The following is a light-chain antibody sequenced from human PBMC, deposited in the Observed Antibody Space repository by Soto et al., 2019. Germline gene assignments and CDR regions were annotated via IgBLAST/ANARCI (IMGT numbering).Light chain of an antibody. J-gene: IGKJ1*01. V-gene: IGKV1-5*03. CDR3: QQYNPYSPWT. Sequence: DIQLTQSHSTLSGSVGERVTLTCRASQTISSWLAWYQQKPGKAPKLLISKASKLESGVPSRFSGSGSGTDFTLTISGLQPDDFATYYCQQYNPYSPWTFGQGTKVDIK. CDR1: QTISSW. CDR2: KAS.